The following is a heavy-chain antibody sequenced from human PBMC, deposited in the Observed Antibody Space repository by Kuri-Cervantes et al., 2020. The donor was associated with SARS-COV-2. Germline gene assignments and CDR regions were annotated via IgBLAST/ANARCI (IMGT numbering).Heavy chain of an antibody. V-gene: IGHV3-30-3*01. D-gene: IGHD5-18*01. Sequence: GESLKISCAASGFTFSSYAMHWVRQAPGKGLEWVAVISYDGSNKYYADSVKGRFTISRDNSKNTLYLQMNSLRAEDTAVYYCGYSYGTVNTGYYYGMDVWGQGTTVTVSS. CDR1: GFTFSSYA. J-gene: IGHJ6*02. CDR2: ISYDGSNK. CDR3: GYSYGTVNTGYYYGMDV.